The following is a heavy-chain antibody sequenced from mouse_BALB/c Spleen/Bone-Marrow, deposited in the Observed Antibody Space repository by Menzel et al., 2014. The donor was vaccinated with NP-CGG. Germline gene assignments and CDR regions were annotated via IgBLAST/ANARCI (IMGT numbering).Heavy chain of an antibody. CDR3: ARVSYDYFDY. Sequence: SGGGLVKPGGSLKLSCAASGFTFSDYYMYWVRQTPEKRLEWVATISDGGSYTYYPDSVKGRFTISRDNAKNNLYLQMSSLKSEDTAMYYCARVSYDYFDYWGQGTTLTVSS. J-gene: IGHJ2*01. CDR1: GFTFSDYY. V-gene: IGHV5-4*02. CDR2: ISDGGSYT. D-gene: IGHD2-4*01.